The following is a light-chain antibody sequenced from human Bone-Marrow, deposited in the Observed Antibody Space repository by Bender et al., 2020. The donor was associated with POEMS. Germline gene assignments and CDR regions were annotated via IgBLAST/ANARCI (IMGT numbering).Light chain of an antibody. CDR2: RDT. CDR1: RLGDMY. CDR3: QVWDSSTVF. V-gene: IGLV3-1*01. Sequence: SYELTQPAAVSVSPGQTARMTCSGERLGDMYVCWYQQKTGQSPVVIIYRDTERPSGISERFSASISGNTATLTISGTQSMDEADYYCQVWDSSTVFFGGGTKLTVL. J-gene: IGLJ2*01.